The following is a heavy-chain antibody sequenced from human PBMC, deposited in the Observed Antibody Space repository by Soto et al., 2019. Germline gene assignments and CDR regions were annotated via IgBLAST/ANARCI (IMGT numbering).Heavy chain of an antibody. Sequence: EVQLVESGGGLVQPGGSLRLSCAASGFTFSDYSMNWVRQAPGKGLEWVSYISSSSNTVYYADSVKGRFSISRDNAKNPRFLQTTSLTAEDTALYYCARASRSAVTEYWGQGTLVTVSS. CDR2: ISSSSNTV. V-gene: IGHV3-48*01. CDR3: ARASRSAVTEY. CDR1: GFTFSDYS. D-gene: IGHD4-17*01. J-gene: IGHJ4*02.